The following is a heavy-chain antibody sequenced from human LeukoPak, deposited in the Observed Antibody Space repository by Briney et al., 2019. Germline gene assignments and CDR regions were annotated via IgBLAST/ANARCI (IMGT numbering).Heavy chain of an antibody. J-gene: IGHJ4*02. Sequence: PGGSLRLSCSASGFIFSYFNMNWVRQAPGKGLEWISYISTSSNTVYYADSVKGRFTISRDNSKNTLYLQMNSLRAEDTAVYYCARSLEWELPNWGQGTLVIVSS. V-gene: IGHV3-48*01. CDR2: ISTSSNTV. CDR1: GFIFSYFN. CDR3: ARSLEWELPN. D-gene: IGHD1-26*01.